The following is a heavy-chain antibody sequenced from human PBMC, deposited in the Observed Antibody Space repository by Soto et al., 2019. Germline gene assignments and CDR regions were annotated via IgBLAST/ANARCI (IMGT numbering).Heavy chain of an antibody. V-gene: IGHV5-51*01. CDR1: GYSFTSYW. CDR3: ARWGTGYYGSGSYRDYYGMDV. D-gene: IGHD3-10*01. Sequence: PGESLKISCKGSGYSFTSYWIGWVRQMPGKGLEWMGIIHPGDSDTRYSPSFQGQVTISADKSISTAYLQWSSLKASDTAMYYCARWGTGYYGSGSYRDYYGMDVWGQGTTVTVSS. J-gene: IGHJ6*02. CDR2: IHPGDSDT.